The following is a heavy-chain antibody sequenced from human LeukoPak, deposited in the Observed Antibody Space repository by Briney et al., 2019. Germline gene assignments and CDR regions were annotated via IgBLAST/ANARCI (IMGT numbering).Heavy chain of an antibody. V-gene: IGHV3-48*01. CDR1: GFTFSSYS. Sequence: LAGGSLRLSCAASGFTFSSYSMNWVRQAPGKGLEWVSFISTSTSILYYADSVKGRFTISRDNAKNSLFLQMNSLRAEDTAVYYCARDRTYMDVWGKGTTVTVSS. CDR2: ISTSTSIL. CDR3: ARDRTYMDV. J-gene: IGHJ6*03.